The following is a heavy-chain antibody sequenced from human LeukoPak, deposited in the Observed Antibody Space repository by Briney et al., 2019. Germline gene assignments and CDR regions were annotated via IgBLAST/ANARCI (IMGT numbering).Heavy chain of an antibody. V-gene: IGHV3-21*01. Sequence: GGSLRLSCAASGFTFNTYTMNWVRQAPGKGLEWVSSISTSSSYIYYADSEKGRFTISRDNAKNSLYLQMNSLRAEDTAVYYCARDGDILTGHYKFYFDYWGQGSLVTVSS. CDR1: GFTFNTYT. CDR3: ARDGDILTGHYKFYFDY. J-gene: IGHJ4*02. CDR2: ISTSSSYI. D-gene: IGHD3-9*01.